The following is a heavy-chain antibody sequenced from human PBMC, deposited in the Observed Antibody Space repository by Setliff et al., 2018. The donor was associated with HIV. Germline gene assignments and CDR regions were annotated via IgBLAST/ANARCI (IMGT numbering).Heavy chain of an antibody. D-gene: IGHD1-26*01. Sequence: PSETLSLTCDVYGGSFSGYYWSWIRQSPEKGLEWIGEINDSGFTNYNMSLWSRVTISLDASRNQFSLELISVTAADTAVYYCAGGPGTTSIDYWAQGTLVTVSS. V-gene: IGHV4-34*01. CDR2: INDSGFT. CDR1: GGSFSGYY. J-gene: IGHJ4*02. CDR3: AGGPGTTSIDY.